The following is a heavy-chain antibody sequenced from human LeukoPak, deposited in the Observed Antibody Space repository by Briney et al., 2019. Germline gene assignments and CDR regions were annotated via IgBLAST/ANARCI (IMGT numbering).Heavy chain of an antibody. CDR3: ARASSYSSGYDY. CDR2: INSDGSST. V-gene: IGHV3-74*01. J-gene: IGHJ4*02. CDR1: GLTFSNYW. Sequence: GGSLRLSCAASGLTFSNYWMHWVRHAPGKGLAWVSRINSDGSSTRDADSVKGRFTISRDNAKNTLYLQMNSLRAEDTAVYYCARASSYSSGYDYWGQGTLVTVSS. D-gene: IGHD6-19*01.